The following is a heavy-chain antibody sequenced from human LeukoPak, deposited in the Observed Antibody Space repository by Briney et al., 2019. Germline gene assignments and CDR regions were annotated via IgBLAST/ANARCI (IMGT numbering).Heavy chain of an antibody. CDR2: IYYSGTT. J-gene: IGHJ4*02. CDR1: GGSITYGGYS. Sequence: SQTLSLTCTVSGGSITYGGYSWSWIRQRPGKGLEWIGYIYYSGTTHYNPSLKSRLTMSVDTSKNQFSLELSSVTATDTAVYYCARLPYCTDGTCYPPGYWGRGTLVTVSS. V-gene: IGHV4-31*03. CDR3: ARLPYCTDGTCYPPGY. D-gene: IGHD2-15*01.